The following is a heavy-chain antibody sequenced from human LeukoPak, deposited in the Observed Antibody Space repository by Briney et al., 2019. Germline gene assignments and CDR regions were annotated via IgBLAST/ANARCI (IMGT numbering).Heavy chain of an antibody. V-gene: IGHV4-59*08. CDR2: IYYSGST. D-gene: IGHD3-16*01. J-gene: IGHJ4*02. Sequence: SETLSLTCSVSGGSMNSYYWSWIRQSPGKGLEWIGYIYYSGSTNYNPSLKSRVTISVDTSKNQFSLKLSSVTAADTAVYYCARAVITFGAAVAKGFDCWGQGTLVTVSS. CDR3: ARAVITFGAAVAKGFDC. CDR1: GGSMNSYY.